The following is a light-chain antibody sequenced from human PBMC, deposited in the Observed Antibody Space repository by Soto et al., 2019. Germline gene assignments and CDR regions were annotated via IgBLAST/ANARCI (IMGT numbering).Light chain of an antibody. V-gene: IGLV2-11*01. CDR3: CSYAGSPYV. J-gene: IGLJ1*01. Sequence: QSALTQPRSVSWSPGQSVTISCTGTSSDVGGYNYVSWYQQHPGKAPKLMIYDVSKRPSGVPDRFSGSKSGNTASLTISGLQAEDEADYYCCSYAGSPYVFGTGTKSPS. CDR2: DVS. CDR1: SSDVGGYNY.